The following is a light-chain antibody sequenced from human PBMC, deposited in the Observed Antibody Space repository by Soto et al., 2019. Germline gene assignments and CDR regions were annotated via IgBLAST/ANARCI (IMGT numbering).Light chain of an antibody. J-gene: IGKJ1*01. CDR3: QQYGSSPKT. V-gene: IGKV3-20*01. Sequence: EIVLTQSPGTLSLSPGERATLSCRASQSVSSSYLNWYQQKPGQAPRLLIYGASSRATGIPDRFSGSGSGTDFTLTIRRLEPEDFSVYYCQQYGSSPKTFGQGTKVDIK. CDR1: QSVSSSY. CDR2: GAS.